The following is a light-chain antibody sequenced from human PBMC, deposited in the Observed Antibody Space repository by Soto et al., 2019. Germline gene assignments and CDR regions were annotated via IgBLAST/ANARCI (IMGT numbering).Light chain of an antibody. CDR2: TNN. J-gene: IGLJ1*01. CDR1: SSNIGSNT. V-gene: IGLV1-44*01. Sequence: QSVLTQPPSASGTPGQRVTISCSGSSSNIGSNTVNWYQQLPGTAPKLLIYTNNQRPSGVPDRFSGSKSGTSASLAISGLQFEDEADYYCAAWDDNLIAYVFGAGTKVTVL. CDR3: AAWDDNLIAYV.